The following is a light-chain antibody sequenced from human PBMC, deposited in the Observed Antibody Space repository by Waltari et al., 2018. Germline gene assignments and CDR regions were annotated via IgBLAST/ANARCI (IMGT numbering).Light chain of an antibody. V-gene: IGLV2-23*02. CDR3: CSYTTSNTFV. CDR1: SSDVGSYNF. J-gene: IGLJ2*01. Sequence: QSALTQPASVSGSPGQSITISCTGTSSDVGSYNFVTRYQQHPDKAPKLIIYEATKRPSGVSKRFSGANSCNTASLTISGRQAEDEADYYCCSYTTSNTFVFGGGTKLTVL. CDR2: EAT.